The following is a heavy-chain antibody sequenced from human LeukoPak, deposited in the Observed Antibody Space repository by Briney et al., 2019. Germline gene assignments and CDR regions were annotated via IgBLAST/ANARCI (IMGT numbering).Heavy chain of an antibody. D-gene: IGHD3-22*01. CDR3: ARDRTDSSGRNWYFDL. Sequence: SETLSLTCTVSGGSISSGGYYWSWIRQHPGKGLEWIGYIYYSGSTYYNPSLKSRVTISVDTSKNQFSLKLSSVTAADTAVYYCARDRTDSSGRNWYFDLWGRGTLVTVSS. CDR2: IYYSGST. J-gene: IGHJ2*01. CDR1: GGSISSGGYY. V-gene: IGHV4-31*03.